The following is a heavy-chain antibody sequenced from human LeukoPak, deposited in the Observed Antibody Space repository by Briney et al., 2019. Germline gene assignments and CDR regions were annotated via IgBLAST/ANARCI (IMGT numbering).Heavy chain of an antibody. D-gene: IGHD2-8*02. Sequence: SETLSLTCTVSGGSISSYYWSWIRQPPGKGLEWIGYIYYSGSTNYNPSLKSRVTISVDTSKNQFSLKLSSVTAADTAVYYCARDQIRWSIGAFDIWGQGTMVTVSS. CDR2: IYYSGST. CDR3: ARDQIRWSIGAFDI. CDR1: GGSISSYY. J-gene: IGHJ3*02. V-gene: IGHV4-59*01.